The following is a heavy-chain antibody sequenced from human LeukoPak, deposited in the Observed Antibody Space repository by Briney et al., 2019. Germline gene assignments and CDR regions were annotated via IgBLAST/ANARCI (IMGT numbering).Heavy chain of an antibody. J-gene: IGHJ6*03. V-gene: IGHV3-7*01. D-gene: IGHD2-15*01. CDR1: GFTFSSHW. CDR2: IKQDGTEI. Sequence: GGSLRLSCAASGFTFSSHWMSWVRQAPGKGPEWVANIKQDGTEIYYVDSVKGRFTISRDNSKNTLYLQMNSLRAEDTAVYYCARRYCSGGSCYSYNYYYYYMDVWGKGTTVTVSS. CDR3: ARRYCSGGSCYSYNYYYYYMDV.